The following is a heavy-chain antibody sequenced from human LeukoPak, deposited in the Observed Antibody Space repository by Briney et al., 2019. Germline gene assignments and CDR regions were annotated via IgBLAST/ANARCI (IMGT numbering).Heavy chain of an antibody. Sequence: ASVKVSCKASGYAFTGCYIHWVRHAPGQGLEWVGWININSGGTNYAQKYQGQVTMTRDTPTRTAYTELSWLRSDDTSVYYSARENYYHRSSPRHENAFDIWGQGTMVTVSS. CDR1: GYAFTGCY. CDR2: ININSGGT. V-gene: IGHV1-2*02. D-gene: IGHD3-22*01. J-gene: IGHJ3*02. CDR3: ARENYYHRSSPRHENAFDI.